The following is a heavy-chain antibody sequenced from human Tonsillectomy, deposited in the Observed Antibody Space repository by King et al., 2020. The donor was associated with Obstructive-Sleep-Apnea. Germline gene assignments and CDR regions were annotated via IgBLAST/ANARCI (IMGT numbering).Heavy chain of an antibody. CDR3: SSGSHDY. J-gene: IGHJ4*02. CDR2: IRYDGSNK. CDR1: GFTFGSYG. V-gene: IGHV3-30*02. D-gene: IGHD3-22*01. Sequence: VQLVESGGGVVQPGGSLRLSCAASGFTFGSYGMHWVRQAPGKGLEWVAFIRYDGSNKYYVDSVKGRFTISRDNSKNTLYLQMNSLRAEDTALYSCSSGSHDYWGQGTLVTVSS.